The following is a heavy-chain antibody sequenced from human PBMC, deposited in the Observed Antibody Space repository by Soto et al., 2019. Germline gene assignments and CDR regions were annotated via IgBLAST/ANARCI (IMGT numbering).Heavy chain of an antibody. V-gene: IGHV4-30-4*01. Sequence: QVQLQESGPGLVKPSQTLSLTCTVSGGSISSGDYYWSWIRQPPGKGLEWIGYIYYSGSTYYNPSLKSRVTLSVDTSKNQFSLKLSSVTAADTAVYYCAIGTPYYDFWSGYIFDYWGQGTLVTVSS. CDR3: AIGTPYYDFWSGYIFDY. CDR2: IYYSGST. J-gene: IGHJ4*02. CDR1: GGSISSGDYY. D-gene: IGHD3-3*01.